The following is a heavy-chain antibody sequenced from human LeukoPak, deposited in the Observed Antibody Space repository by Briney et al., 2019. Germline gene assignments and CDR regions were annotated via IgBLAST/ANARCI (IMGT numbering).Heavy chain of an antibody. D-gene: IGHD3-10*01. CDR3: ARGRELRYYYNGFDP. Sequence: SETLSLTCGVYGGSFSGYYWSWIRQPPGKGLEWIGEINHSGSTNYNPSLKSRVTISVDTSKNQFSLKLSSVTAADTAVYYCARGRELRYYYNGFDPWGQGTLVTVSS. J-gene: IGHJ5*02. CDR1: GGSFSGYY. CDR2: INHSGST. V-gene: IGHV4-34*01.